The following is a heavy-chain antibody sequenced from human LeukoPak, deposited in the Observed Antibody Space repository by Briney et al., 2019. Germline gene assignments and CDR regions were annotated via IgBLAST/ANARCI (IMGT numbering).Heavy chain of an antibody. CDR3: ARDCETYCSGDPPDY. V-gene: IGHV3-11*04. CDR1: GFTFSDYY. CDR2: ISSSGSTI. D-gene: IGHD2-21*02. Sequence: PGGSLRLSCAASGFTFSDYYMSWIRQAPGKGLEWVSYISSSGSTIYYADSVKGRFTISRDDAKNSLYLQMNSLRAEDTAVYYCARDCETYCSGDPPDYWGQGTLVTVSS. J-gene: IGHJ4*02.